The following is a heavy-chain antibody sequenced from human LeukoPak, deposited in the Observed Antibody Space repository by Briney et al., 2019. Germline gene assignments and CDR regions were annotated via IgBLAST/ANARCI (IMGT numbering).Heavy chain of an antibody. J-gene: IGHJ3*02. CDR3: ARAPTKALLWFGDAGLEDAFDI. Sequence: PGGSLRLSCAASGFTFSSYEMTWVRQAPGKGLEWVSYISSSGSTIYYADSVKGRFTISRDNAKNSLYLQMNSLRAEDTAVYYCARAPTKALLWFGDAGLEDAFDIWGQGTMVTVSS. V-gene: IGHV3-48*03. CDR1: GFTFSSYE. CDR2: ISSSGSTI. D-gene: IGHD3-10*01.